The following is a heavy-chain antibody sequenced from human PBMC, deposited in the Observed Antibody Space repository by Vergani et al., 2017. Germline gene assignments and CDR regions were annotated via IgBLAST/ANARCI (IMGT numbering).Heavy chain of an antibody. CDR2: IGKDGINT. J-gene: IGHJ4*02. V-gene: IGHV3-30*02. CDR1: GFTFSNFG. D-gene: IGHD4-11*01. Sequence: QLQLVESAVGVVQPGGSLRLSCAASGFTFSNFGMHWIRQAPGKGLEWLAYIGKDGINTRYRDAVKGRFTVSRDNSKDILYMQMDSLRSEDTALYYCAKYLRDSRDGLPDSWGAGTLVIVSS. CDR3: AKYLRDSRDGLPDS.